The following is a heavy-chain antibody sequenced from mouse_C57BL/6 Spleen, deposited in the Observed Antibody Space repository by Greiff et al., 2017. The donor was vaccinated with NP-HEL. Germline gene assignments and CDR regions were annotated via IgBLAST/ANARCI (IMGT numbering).Heavy chain of an antibody. CDR3: ARIGPFDY. CDR1: GYTFTSYT. D-gene: IGHD2-14*01. J-gene: IGHJ2*01. CDR2: INPSSGYT. Sequence: QVHVKQSGAELARPGASVKMSCKASGYTFTSYTMHWVKQRPGQGLEWIGYINPSSGYTKYNQKFKDKATLTADKSSSTAYMQLSSLTSEDSAVYYCARIGPFDYWGQGTTLTVSS. V-gene: IGHV1-4*01.